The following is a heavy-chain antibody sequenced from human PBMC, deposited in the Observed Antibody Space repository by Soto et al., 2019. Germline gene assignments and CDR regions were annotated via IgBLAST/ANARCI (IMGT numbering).Heavy chain of an antibody. Sequence: PGGSLRLSXAASGFTFSSYGIHWVRQAPGKGLEWVAVISYDGSNKYYADSVKGRFTISRDNSKNTLYLQMNSLRAEDTAVYYCAKDSSSGGMDVWGQGSTVTVS. CDR3: AKDSSSGGMDV. CDR1: GFTFSSYG. V-gene: IGHV3-30*18. CDR2: ISYDGSNK. D-gene: IGHD6-6*01. J-gene: IGHJ6*02.